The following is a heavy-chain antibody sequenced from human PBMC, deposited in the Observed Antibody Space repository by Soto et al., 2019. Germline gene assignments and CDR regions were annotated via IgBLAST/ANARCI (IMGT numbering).Heavy chain of an antibody. CDR1: GFTFSSYG. D-gene: IGHD3-10*01. CDR2: IKQDGSEK. CDR3: ARDYGSGNYYYCYGMDV. V-gene: IGHV3-7*01. J-gene: IGHJ6*02. Sequence: GGSLRLSCAASGFTFSSYGMSWVRQAPGKGLEWVANIKQDGSEKYYVDSVKGRFTISRDNAKNSLYLQMNSLRAEDTAVYYCARDYGSGNYYYCYGMDVWTRGSTVPVSS.